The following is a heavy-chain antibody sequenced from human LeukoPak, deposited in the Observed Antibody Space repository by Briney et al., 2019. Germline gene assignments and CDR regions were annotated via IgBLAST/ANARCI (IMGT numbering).Heavy chain of an antibody. J-gene: IGHJ4*02. V-gene: IGHV5-51*01. Sequence: GESLKISCKGSGYSFTSYWIAWVRQMPGEGLEWMGIIYPGDSDIRYSLSFQGQVTISADKSISTAYLQWSSLKASDTAMYYCARRGMYSSNWFYFDYWGQGTLVTVSS. D-gene: IGHD6-13*01. CDR3: ARRGMYSSNWFYFDY. CDR1: GYSFTSYW. CDR2: IYPGDSDI.